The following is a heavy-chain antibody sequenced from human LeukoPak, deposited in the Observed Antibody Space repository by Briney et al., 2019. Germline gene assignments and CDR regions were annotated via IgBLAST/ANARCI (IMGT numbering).Heavy chain of an antibody. CDR3: ARSYDSRGYFYYGMDV. J-gene: IGHJ6*02. Sequence: ASETLSLTCAVSGGSITSYYRSWIRQSPGKGLVWIGYMYYSGSTKYNPSLKSRVTISVDTSKNQFSLRLNSVTAADTAVYYCARSYDSRGYFYYGMDVWGQGTTVTVSS. D-gene: IGHD3-22*01. CDR2: MYYSGST. V-gene: IGHV4-59*01. CDR1: GGSITSYY.